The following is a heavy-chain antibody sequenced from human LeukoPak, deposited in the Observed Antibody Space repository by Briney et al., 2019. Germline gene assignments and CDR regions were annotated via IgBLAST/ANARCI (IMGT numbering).Heavy chain of an antibody. CDR3: ARSFGGVIASDAFDI. D-gene: IGHD3-16*02. CDR1: GYSFTSYW. V-gene: IGHV5-10-1*01. CDR2: IDPSDSYT. J-gene: IGHJ3*02. Sequence: GESLKISCKGSGYSFTSYWISWVRQMPGKGLEWMGKIDPSDSYTSYSPSFQGHVTISADKSISTAYLQWSSLKASDTAIYYCARSFGGVIASDAFDIWGQGTMVTVSP.